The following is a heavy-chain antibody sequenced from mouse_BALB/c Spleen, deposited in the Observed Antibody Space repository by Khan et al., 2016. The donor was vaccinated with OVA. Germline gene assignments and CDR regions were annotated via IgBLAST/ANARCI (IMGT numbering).Heavy chain of an antibody. CDR3: ARIAAYWYSDF. Sequence: QIQLVQSGPELEKPGETVKISCKASGFTFTNYGMNWVKQAPGKDLKWMGWINTYTGEPTYGDDFKGRFVLSLETSASTAYLQISNLINEDMATDFCARIAAYWYSDFRGAETTVTVSS. J-gene: IGHJ1*01. V-gene: IGHV9-1*02. CDR1: GFTFTNYG. CDR2: INTYTGEP.